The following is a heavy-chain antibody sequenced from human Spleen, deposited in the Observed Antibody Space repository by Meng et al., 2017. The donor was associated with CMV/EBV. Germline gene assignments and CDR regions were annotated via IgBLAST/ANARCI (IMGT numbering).Heavy chain of an antibody. CDR2: MNPNSTNT. CDR1: GYTFTNYD. CDR3: AREEYYYDSSGYQPAFDI. D-gene: IGHD3-22*01. V-gene: IGHV1-8*01. Sequence: ASVKVSCKASGYTFTNYDFNWVRQATGQGLEWMGWMNPNSTNTDYAQKFQGRVTMTRNTSMSTAYMELSSLRSEDTALYYCAREEYYYDSSGYQPAFDIWGQGTMVTVSS. J-gene: IGHJ3*02.